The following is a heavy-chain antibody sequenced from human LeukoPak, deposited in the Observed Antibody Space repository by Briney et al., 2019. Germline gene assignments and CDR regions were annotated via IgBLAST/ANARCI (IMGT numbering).Heavy chain of an antibody. D-gene: IGHD3-22*01. CDR2: IYGAGST. V-gene: IGHV3-53*01. CDR3: ARVPNDFDNSGYYYN. J-gene: IGHJ4*02. CDR1: GFTVSSNY. Sequence: GGSLRLSCAASGFTVSSNYMSWVRQAPGKGLEWVSIIYGAGSTYYADSVKARFTISRDSSKNTLNLQMNSLRAEDTAVYYCARVPNDFDNSGYYYNWGQGTLVTVSS.